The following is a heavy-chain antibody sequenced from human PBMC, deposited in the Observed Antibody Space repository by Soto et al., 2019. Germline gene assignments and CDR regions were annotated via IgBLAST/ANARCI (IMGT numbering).Heavy chain of an antibody. D-gene: IGHD3-16*01. J-gene: IGHJ4*02. CDR2: ISSSSSYI. V-gene: IGHV3-21*04. CDR1: GFTFSSYS. Sequence: GVLRLSCAASGFTFSSYSMNWVRQAPGKGLEWVSSISSSSSYIYYADSVRGRFTISRDNSKNTLYLQMNSLRAEDSAVYYCAKGYWQNDCIWGNFGYWGQGTLVTVSS. CDR3: AKGYWQNDCIWGNFGY.